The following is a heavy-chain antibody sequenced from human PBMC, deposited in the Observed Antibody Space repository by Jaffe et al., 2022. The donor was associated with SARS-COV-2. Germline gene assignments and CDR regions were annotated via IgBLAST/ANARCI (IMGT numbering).Heavy chain of an antibody. D-gene: IGHD5-12*01. CDR1: GGSVSSGNYY. CDR3: AREVANGYNYWNY. Sequence: QVQLQESGPGLVKPSQTLSLTCTVSGGSVSSGNYYWSWIRQPAGKGLEWIGRMHISGSTNYYPSLENRVTLSVDTSKNQFSLKLSSVTAADTAVYYCAREVANGYNYWNYWGQGTLVTVSS. J-gene: IGHJ4*02. CDR2: MHISGST. V-gene: IGHV4-61*02.